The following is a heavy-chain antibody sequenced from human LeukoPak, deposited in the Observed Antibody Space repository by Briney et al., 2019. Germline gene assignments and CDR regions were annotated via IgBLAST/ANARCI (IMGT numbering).Heavy chain of an antibody. CDR1: GLTFSSYG. CDR3: AKGARYSPDY. D-gene: IGHD6-13*01. J-gene: IGHJ4*02. Sequence: GRSLRLSCAASGLTFSSYGMHWVRQAPGKGLEWVAVISYDGSNKYYADSVKGRFTISRDNSKTPLYLQMNSLRAEDTAVYYCAKGARYSPDYWGQGTLVTVSS. V-gene: IGHV3-30*18. CDR2: ISYDGSNK.